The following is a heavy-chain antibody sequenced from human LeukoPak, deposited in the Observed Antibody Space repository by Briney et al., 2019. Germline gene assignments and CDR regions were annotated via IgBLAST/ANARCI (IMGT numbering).Heavy chain of an antibody. Sequence: SVKVSCKSSGGSFSSYAMSWVRQAPGQGLEWMGGIIPIFGTPNYAQKFQGRVTIITDAPTGTAYMELSSLRSEDTAVYYCARRSRDCSGGSCYAPFDYWGQGTLVTVSS. CDR2: IIPIFGTP. J-gene: IGHJ4*02. CDR1: GGSFSSYA. V-gene: IGHV1-69*05. D-gene: IGHD2-15*01. CDR3: ARRSRDCSGGSCYAPFDY.